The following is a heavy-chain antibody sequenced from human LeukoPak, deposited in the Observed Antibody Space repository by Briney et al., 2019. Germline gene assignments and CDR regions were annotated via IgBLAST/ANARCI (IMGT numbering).Heavy chain of an antibody. D-gene: IGHD3-22*01. CDR3: ARNPKLGSDSTGYRAFDI. Sequence: PGGSLRLSCAASGFTFSTYWMTWVRQTPGKGLDWVANIKEDGSEKYYVDSVKGRFTISRDNAKNSLYLQMNSLRAEDTAVYYCARNPKLGSDSTGYRAFDIWGQGIMVTVSS. CDR2: IKEDGSEK. V-gene: IGHV3-7*01. CDR1: GFTFSTYW. J-gene: IGHJ3*02.